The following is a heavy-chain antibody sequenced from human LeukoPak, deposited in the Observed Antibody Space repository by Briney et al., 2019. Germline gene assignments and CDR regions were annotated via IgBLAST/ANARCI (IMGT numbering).Heavy chain of an antibody. V-gene: IGHV1-18*04. D-gene: IGHD3-9*01. Sequence: GASVKVSCKASGYTFTSYGISWVRQAPGQGLEWMGWISAYNGNTNYAQKLQGRVTMTTDTSTSTAYMELRSLRSDDTAVYYCAREDDILTGRNWSDPWGQGTLVTVSS. CDR2: ISAYNGNT. CDR3: AREDDILTGRNWSDP. CDR1: GYTFTSYG. J-gene: IGHJ5*02.